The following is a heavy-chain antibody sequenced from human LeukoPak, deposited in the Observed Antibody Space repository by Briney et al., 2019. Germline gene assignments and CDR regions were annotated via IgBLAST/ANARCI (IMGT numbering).Heavy chain of an antibody. V-gene: IGHV1-8*02. CDR2: MNPNSGNT. J-gene: IGHJ6*03. D-gene: IGHD6-13*01. CDR3: ARGTSSSWYYWYYYYYMDV. CDR1: GYTFTSYD. Sequence: ASVKASCKASGYTFTSYDINWVRQATGQGLEWMGWMNPNSGNTGYAQKFQGRVTMTRDTSISTAYMELSRLRSDDTAVYYCARGTSSSWYYWYYYYYMDVWGKGTTVTISS.